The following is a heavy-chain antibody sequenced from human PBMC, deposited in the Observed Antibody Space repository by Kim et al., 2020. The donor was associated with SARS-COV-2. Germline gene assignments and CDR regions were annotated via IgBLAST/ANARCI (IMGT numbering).Heavy chain of an antibody. V-gene: IGHV4-34*01. CDR2: INHSRST. CDR1: GGSFSGYY. CDR3: ARGQVVFGYSSGWYYTD. D-gene: IGHD6-19*01. Sequence: SETLSLTCAVYGGSFSGYYWSWIRQPPGKGLEWIGEINHSRSTNYNPSLKSRVTISVDTSKNQFSLKLSSVTAADTAVYYCARGQVVFGYSSGWYYTDWGQGTLVTVSS. J-gene: IGHJ4*02.